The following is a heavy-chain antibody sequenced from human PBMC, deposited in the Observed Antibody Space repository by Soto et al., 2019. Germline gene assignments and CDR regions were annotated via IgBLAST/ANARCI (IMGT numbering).Heavy chain of an antibody. CDR3: ARDGGTMIVVLDY. CDR2: INAGNGNT. CDR1: GYTFTSYA. Sequence: ASVKVSCKASGYTFTSYAMHWVRQAPGQRLEWMGWINAGNGNTKYSQKFQGRVTITRDTSASTADMELSSLRSEDTAVYYCARDGGTMIVVLDYWGQGTLVTVSS. V-gene: IGHV1-3*01. D-gene: IGHD3-22*01. J-gene: IGHJ4*02.